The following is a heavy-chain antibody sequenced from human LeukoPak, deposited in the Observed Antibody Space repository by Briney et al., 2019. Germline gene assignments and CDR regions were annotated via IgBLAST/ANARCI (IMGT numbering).Heavy chain of an antibody. J-gene: IGHJ4*02. CDR1: GFTFSSYA. CDR3: AQALGISDYSFDC. Sequence: GGSLRLSCAASGFTFSSYAMSWVRQAPGKGLEWVSVVRGNGGATYYADSVEGRFIVSGDYSKDTVYLQMNSLRAEDTALYYCAQALGISDYSFDCWGQGTLVTVSS. D-gene: IGHD6-25*01. CDR2: VRGNGGAT. V-gene: IGHV3-23*01.